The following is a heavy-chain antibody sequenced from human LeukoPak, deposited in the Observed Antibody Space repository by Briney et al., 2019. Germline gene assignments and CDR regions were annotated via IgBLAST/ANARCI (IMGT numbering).Heavy chain of an antibody. CDR1: GGSISSYY. V-gene: IGHV4-59*08. CDR2: IYYSGST. CDR3: ARRPRGNWFDP. J-gene: IGHJ5*02. Sequence: SETLSLTCTVSGGSISSYYWSWIRQPPGKGLEWIGYIYYSGSTNYNPSLKSRVTISVDTSKNQFSLKLGSVTAADTAVYYCARRPRGNWFDPWGQGTLVTVSS.